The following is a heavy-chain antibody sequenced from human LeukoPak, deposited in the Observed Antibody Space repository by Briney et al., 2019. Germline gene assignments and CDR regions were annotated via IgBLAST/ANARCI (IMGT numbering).Heavy chain of an antibody. D-gene: IGHD4-17*01. V-gene: IGHV3-30*18. CDR1: GFTFSSYG. J-gene: IGHJ4*02. CDR3: AKAEDALGPVIDY. Sequence: SGGSLRLSCAASGFTFSSYGMHWVRQAPGKGLEWVAVISYDGSNKYYADSVKGRFTISRDNSKNTLYLQMNSLRAEDTAVYYCAKAEDALGPVIDYWGQGTLVTVSS. CDR2: ISYDGSNK.